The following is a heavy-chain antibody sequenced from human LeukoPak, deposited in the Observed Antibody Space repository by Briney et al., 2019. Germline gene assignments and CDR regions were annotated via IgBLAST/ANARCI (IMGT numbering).Heavy chain of an antibody. CDR3: ARHHYYGSGAHPYYGMDV. V-gene: IGHV5-51*01. Sequence: GESLKISCKGSGYSFTSYGIGWVRQMPGKGLEWMGIIYPGDSDTRYSPSFQGQVTISADKSISTAYLQWSSLKASDTAMYYCARHHYYGSGAHPYYGMDVWGQGTTVTVSS. D-gene: IGHD3-10*01. J-gene: IGHJ6*02. CDR1: GYSFTSYG. CDR2: IYPGDSDT.